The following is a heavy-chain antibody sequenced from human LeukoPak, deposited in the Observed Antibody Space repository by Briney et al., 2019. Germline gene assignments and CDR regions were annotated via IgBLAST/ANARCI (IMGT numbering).Heavy chain of an antibody. CDR3: ARDGGHSYGYGYDY. CDR2: ISSSSSNK. V-gene: IGHV3-48*02. Sequence: GGSLRLSCAVSGFTFSRHNMIWVRQAPGKGLEWVSYISSSSSNKYYADSVKGRVTISRDNAKNSLFLQMNSLTDDDTAVYYCARDGGHSYGYGYDYWGQGTQVTVSS. CDR1: GFTFSRHN. D-gene: IGHD5-18*01. J-gene: IGHJ4*02.